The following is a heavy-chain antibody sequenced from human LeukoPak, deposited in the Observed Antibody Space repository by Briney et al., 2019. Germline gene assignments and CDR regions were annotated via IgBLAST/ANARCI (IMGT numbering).Heavy chain of an antibody. D-gene: IGHD3-9*01. CDR2: IHYSGRT. Sequence: PSETLSLTCTVSGGSTNSYYWSWIRQPPGKGLEWIGYIHYSGRTNYNPSLKSRVTISVETSKNHFSLELSPVTAADTAVYYCARHSDILTGYPFDYWGQGTLVTVSS. CDR3: ARHSDILTGYPFDY. CDR1: GGSTNSYY. J-gene: IGHJ4*02. V-gene: IGHV4-59*08.